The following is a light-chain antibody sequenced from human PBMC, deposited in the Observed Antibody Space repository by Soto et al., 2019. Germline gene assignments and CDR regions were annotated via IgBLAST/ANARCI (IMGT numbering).Light chain of an antibody. CDR3: QQYSDRPYT. V-gene: IGKV3-15*01. CDR2: GAS. Sequence: IVMTQSPATXXVSPGDRATXXXXASQSVSSLLAWYQQKPGQAPRLLLYGASTRATGIPARFSGSGSGTEFTLTISSLQSEDFAVYYCQQYSDRPYTFGQGTKVEI. CDR1: QSVSSL. J-gene: IGKJ2*01.